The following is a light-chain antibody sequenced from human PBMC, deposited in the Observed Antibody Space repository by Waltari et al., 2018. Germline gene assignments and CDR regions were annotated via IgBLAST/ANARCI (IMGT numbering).Light chain of an antibody. Sequence: EIVMTQSPASLSVSQGERATLSCRASESVGSNVAWFQQKPGQAPRLLIFGASTRATGIPARFSGSGSGTEFTLTISTMQSEDCAVYYCQQYNRWPPTYTFGQGTKLEIK. V-gene: IGKV3-15*01. CDR2: GAS. CDR3: QQYNRWPPTYT. J-gene: IGKJ2*01. CDR1: ESVGSN.